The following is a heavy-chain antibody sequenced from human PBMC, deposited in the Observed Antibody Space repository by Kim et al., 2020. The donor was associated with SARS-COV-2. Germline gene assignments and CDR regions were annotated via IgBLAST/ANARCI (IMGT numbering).Heavy chain of an antibody. D-gene: IGHD3-16*01. Sequence: GGSLRLSCAASGFTFSSYGMHWVRQAPGKGLEWVAVIWYDGSNKYYADSVKGRFTISRDNSKNTLYLQMNSLRAEDTAVYYCARDGGKSSPNYYYYYGMDVWGQGTTVTVSS. CDR1: GFTFSSYG. CDR3: ARDGGKSSPNYYYYYGMDV. CDR2: IWYDGSNK. J-gene: IGHJ6*02. V-gene: IGHV3-33*01.